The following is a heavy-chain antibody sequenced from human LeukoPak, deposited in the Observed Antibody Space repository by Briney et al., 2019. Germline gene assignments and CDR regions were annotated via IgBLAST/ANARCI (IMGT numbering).Heavy chain of an antibody. CDR3: ARGRNYYDSSDYYEGDAFDI. V-gene: IGHV3-23*01. CDR1: GFTFSTYG. J-gene: IGHJ3*02. D-gene: IGHD3-22*01. Sequence: GGSLRLSCAASGFTFSTYGMSWVRQAPGKGLEWVSGISGSGGSKYYADSVKGRFTISRDNSKNTLYLQMNSLRAEDTAVYYCARGRNYYDSSDYYEGDAFDIWGQGTVVTVSS. CDR2: ISGSGGSK.